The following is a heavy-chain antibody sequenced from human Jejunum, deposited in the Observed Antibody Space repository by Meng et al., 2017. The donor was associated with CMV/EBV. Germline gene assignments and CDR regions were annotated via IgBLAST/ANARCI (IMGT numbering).Heavy chain of an antibody. CDR2: IYESGST. CDR3: AREGTNSYYFDY. V-gene: IGHV4-30-4*01. J-gene: IGHJ4*02. CDR1: GDSISSGDSY. Sequence: VSGDSISSGDSYWSWIRQPPGKGLEWIGYIYESGSTSYNPSLESRVTISVDTSKNQFSLKVMSVTAADTAVYYCAREGTNSYYFDYWGQGTLVTV. D-gene: IGHD1-14*01.